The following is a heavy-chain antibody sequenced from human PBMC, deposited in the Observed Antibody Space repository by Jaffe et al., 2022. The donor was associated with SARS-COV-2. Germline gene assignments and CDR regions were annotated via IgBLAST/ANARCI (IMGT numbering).Heavy chain of an antibody. Sequence: EVQLVESGGGLVQPGGSLKLSCAASGFTFSSYAMSWVRRAPGKRLEWVSDISASGGTSYYVDSVKGRFTISRDNSKKTLYLHMNSLRVDDTAVYYCAKILYSSWPIHQWGQGTLVTVSS. CDR1: GFTFSSYA. V-gene: IGHV3-23*04. CDR3: AKILYSSWPIHQ. CDR2: ISASGGTS. J-gene: IGHJ4*02. D-gene: IGHD6-13*01.